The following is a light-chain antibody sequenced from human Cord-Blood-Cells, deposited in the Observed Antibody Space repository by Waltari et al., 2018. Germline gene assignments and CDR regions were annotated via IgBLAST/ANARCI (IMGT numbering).Light chain of an antibody. CDR1: SSDVGSYNL. CDR2: EGS. Sequence: ALTQPASVSGSPGQSITISCTGTSSDVGSYNLVSWYQQHPGKAPKLMIYEGSKRPSGVSNRFSGSKSGNTASLTISGLQAEDEADYYCCSYAGSSTFVVFGGGTKLTVL. CDR3: CSYAGSSTFVV. J-gene: IGLJ2*01. V-gene: IGLV2-23*03.